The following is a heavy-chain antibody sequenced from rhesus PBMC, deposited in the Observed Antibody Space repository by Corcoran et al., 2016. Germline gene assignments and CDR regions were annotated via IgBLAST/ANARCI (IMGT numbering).Heavy chain of an antibody. J-gene: IGHJ5-1*01. Sequence: QVQLPESGPGLVKPSETLYLTCTVSGGSISGYYWHWIRQIPGKGLEWIANIHGSGTTNNYNPSRKCRVTLSVDTSKNQFALTLPSVTAADTAVYYCARQTSGWAGTDVWGPGFLVTVSS. CDR2: IHGSGTTN. CDR1: GGSISGYY. V-gene: IGHV4S11*01. CDR3: ARQTSGWAGTDV. D-gene: IGHD6-31*01.